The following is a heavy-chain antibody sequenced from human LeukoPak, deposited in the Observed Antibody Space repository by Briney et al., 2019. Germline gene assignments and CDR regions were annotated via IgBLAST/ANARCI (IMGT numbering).Heavy chain of an antibody. CDR2: IYYSGST. D-gene: IGHD3-22*01. Sequence: SETLSLTCTVSGGSISSSSYYWGWIRQPPGKGLEWIGSIYYSGSTYYNPSLKSRVTISVDTSKNQFSLKLSSVTAADTPVYYCASLGGSLYYDSSGYYPFDYWGQGTLVTVSS. CDR1: GGSISSSSYY. CDR3: ASLGGSLYYDSSGYYPFDY. J-gene: IGHJ4*02. V-gene: IGHV4-39*01.